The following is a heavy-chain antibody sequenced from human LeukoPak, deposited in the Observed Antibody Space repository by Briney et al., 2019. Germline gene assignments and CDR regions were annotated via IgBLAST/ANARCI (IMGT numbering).Heavy chain of an antibody. CDR1: GFTCYNYN. V-gene: IGHV3-21*01. CDR3: ARSGGGNYFEY. J-gene: IGHJ4*02. CDR2: ISIGTNYI. Sequence: GGSLRLSCAASGFTCYNYNMNWLRQAPGMGLEWVSSISIGTNYIFEADSVKGRFTVTKATALNSLSLQMNSLRADETAVYYCARSGGGNYFEYWDKGTLVTVSS. D-gene: IGHD2-15*01.